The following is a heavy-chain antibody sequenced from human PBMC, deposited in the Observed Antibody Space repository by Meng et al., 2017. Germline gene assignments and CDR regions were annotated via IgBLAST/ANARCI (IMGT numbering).Heavy chain of an antibody. CDR2: ISYDGSNK. CDR3: ASMGY. Sequence: QVQLVESGGGVVQPGRSLRLSCAASGFTFSSYAMHWVRQAPGKGLEWVAVISYDGSNKYYADSVKGRFTISRDNSKNTLYLQMNSLRAEDTAVYYCASMGYWGQGTLVPSPQ. D-gene: IGHD3-10*01. CDR1: GFTFSSYA. J-gene: IGHJ4*02. V-gene: IGHV3-30*01.